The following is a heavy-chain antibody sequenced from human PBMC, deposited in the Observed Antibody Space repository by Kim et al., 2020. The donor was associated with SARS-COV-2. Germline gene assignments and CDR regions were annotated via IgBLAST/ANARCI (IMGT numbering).Heavy chain of an antibody. V-gene: IGHV3-30*02. D-gene: IGHD3-10*01. CDR3: AKARSFDYYGSGTYGMDV. Sequence: DSVKGRFTISRDNSKNTLYLQMNSLRAEDTAVYYCAKARSFDYYGSGTYGMDVWGQGTTVTVSS. J-gene: IGHJ6*02.